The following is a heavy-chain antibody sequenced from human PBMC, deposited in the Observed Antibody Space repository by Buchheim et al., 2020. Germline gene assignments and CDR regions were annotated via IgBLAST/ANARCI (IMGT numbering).Heavy chain of an antibody. D-gene: IGHD2-2*01. J-gene: IGHJ6*02. CDR2: IIPILGIA. CDR1: GGTFSSYA. Sequence: QVQLVQSGAEVKKPGSSVKVSCKASGGTFSSYAISWVRQAPGQGLEWMGRIIPILGIANYAQKFQGRVTITADKSTSTAYMERSSLRPGDTAVYYCAACLGVGVPAAIVLRLSTYYYYGMDVWGQGTT. V-gene: IGHV1-69*04. CDR3: AACLGVGVPAAIVLRLSTYYYYGMDV.